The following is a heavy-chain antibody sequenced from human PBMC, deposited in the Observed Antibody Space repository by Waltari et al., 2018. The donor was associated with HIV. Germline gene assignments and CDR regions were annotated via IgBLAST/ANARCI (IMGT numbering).Heavy chain of an antibody. CDR3: ARATVGATTVFDY. V-gene: IGHV4-38-2*01. Sequence: QVQLQESGPGLVKPSETLSLTCAVSGYSISSGYHWGWIRQPPGKGLEWIGSIYHSGSTHYNPSLKSRVTISVDTSKNQFSLKLSSVTAADTAVYYCARATVGATTVFDYWGQGTLVTVSS. D-gene: IGHD1-26*01. J-gene: IGHJ4*02. CDR2: IYHSGST. CDR1: GYSISSGYH.